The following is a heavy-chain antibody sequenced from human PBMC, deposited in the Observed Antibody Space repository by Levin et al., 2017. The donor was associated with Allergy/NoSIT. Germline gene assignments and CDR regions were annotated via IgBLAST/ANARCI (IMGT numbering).Heavy chain of an antibody. J-gene: IGHJ4*02. V-gene: IGHV4-39*01. Sequence: SQTLSLTCTVSGGSISSSSYYWGWIRQPPGKGLAWIGSIYYSGSTYYNPSLKSRVTISVDTSKNQFSLKLSSVTAADTAVYYCARRSIAVAGTKAYYFDYWGQGTLVTVSS. CDR1: GGSISSSSYY. D-gene: IGHD6-19*01. CDR2: IYYSGST. CDR3: ARRSIAVAGTKAYYFDY.